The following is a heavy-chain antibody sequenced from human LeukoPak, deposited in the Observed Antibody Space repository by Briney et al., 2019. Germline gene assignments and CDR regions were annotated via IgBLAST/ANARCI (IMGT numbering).Heavy chain of an antibody. J-gene: IGHJ4*02. CDR3: ARDQVYDSSGPFHY. CDR2: IYTSGST. CDR1: GGSISSYY. Sequence: SETLSLTCTVSGGSISSYYWSWIRQPAGKGLEWIGRIYTSGSTNYNPSLKSRVTMSVDTSKNQFSLKLSSVTAADTAVYYCARDQVYDSSGPFHYWGQGTLVTASS. D-gene: IGHD3-22*01. V-gene: IGHV4-4*07.